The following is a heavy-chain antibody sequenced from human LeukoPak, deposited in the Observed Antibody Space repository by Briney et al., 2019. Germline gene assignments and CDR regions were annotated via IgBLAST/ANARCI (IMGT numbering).Heavy chain of an antibody. CDR1: GDSISSGNW. V-gene: IGHV4-4*02. CDR3: ARRGGGRITMVREIVS. Sequence: KPSETLSLTCAVSGDSISSGNWWSWVRQPPGKGLEYIGEIYHTGSTNYNPSLKSRVTVSVDKSKNQFSLMLTSVTAADTAVYYCARRGGGRITMVREIVSWGQGTQVTVSS. CDR2: IYHTGST. D-gene: IGHD3-10*01. J-gene: IGHJ4*02.